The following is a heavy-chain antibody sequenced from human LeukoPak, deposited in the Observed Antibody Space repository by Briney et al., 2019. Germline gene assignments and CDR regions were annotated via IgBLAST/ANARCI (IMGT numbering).Heavy chain of an antibody. J-gene: IGHJ4*02. CDR2: IYHSGST. V-gene: IGHV4-38-2*02. CDR1: GYSISSGYY. D-gene: IGHD5-12*01. Sequence: SETLSLTCTVSGYSISSGYYWGWIRQPPGKGLDWIWSIYHSGSTYYNPSLKIRVTISVHTSKNQFSLKLSSVTAADTAVYYCARENADSGDALDYWGQGTLVTVSS. CDR3: ARENADSGDALDY.